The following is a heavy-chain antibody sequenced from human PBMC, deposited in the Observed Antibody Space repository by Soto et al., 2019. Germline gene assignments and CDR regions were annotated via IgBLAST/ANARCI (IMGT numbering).Heavy chain of an antibody. CDR3: ARRGSGSYYDY. D-gene: IGHD1-26*01. CDR1: GFTFSSYA. V-gene: IGHV3-23*01. CDR2: ISGSGDST. Sequence: EVQLLESGGGLVQPGGSLRLSCAASGFTFSSYAMRWIRQAPGKGLGWVSAISGSGDSTYYADSVKGRFTTSRDNSKSSLYLQMNSLTAEDTAGYYCARRGSGSYYDYWGQGTLVTVSS. J-gene: IGHJ4*02.